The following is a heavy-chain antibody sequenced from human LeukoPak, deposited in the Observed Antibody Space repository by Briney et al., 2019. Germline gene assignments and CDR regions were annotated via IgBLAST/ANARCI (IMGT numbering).Heavy chain of an antibody. J-gene: IGHJ4*02. CDR1: GFTFDDYA. Sequence: GGSLRPSCAASGFTFDDYAMHWVRQAPGKGLEWVSGISWNSGSIDYADSVKGRFTISRDNAKNSLYLQMNGLRAEDTALYYCAKDGQMDILATKDKGGFDYWGQGTLVTVSS. V-gene: IGHV3-9*01. CDR3: AKDGQMDILATKDKGGFDY. CDR2: ISWNSGSI. D-gene: IGHD5-12*01.